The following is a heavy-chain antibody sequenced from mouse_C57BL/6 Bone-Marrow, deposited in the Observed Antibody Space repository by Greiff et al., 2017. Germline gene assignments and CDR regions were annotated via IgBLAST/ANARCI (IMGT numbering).Heavy chain of an antibody. Sequence: EVKLMESGGGLVQPGGSMKLSCVASGFTFSNYWMNWVRQSPEKGLEWVAQIRLKSDNYATHYAESVKGRFTISRDDSKSSVYLQMNNLRAEDTGIYYCTDYGSSYDWFASWGQGTLVTVSA. V-gene: IGHV6-3*01. CDR2: IRLKSDNYAT. CDR1: GFTFSNYW. D-gene: IGHD1-1*01. CDR3: TDYGSSYDWFAS. J-gene: IGHJ3*01.